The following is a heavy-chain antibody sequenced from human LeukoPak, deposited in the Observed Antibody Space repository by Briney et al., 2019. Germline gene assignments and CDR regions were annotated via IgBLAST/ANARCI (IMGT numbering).Heavy chain of an antibody. J-gene: IGHJ4*02. CDR3: ARGRRRRITMIVVAGPYFDY. V-gene: IGHV4-34*01. D-gene: IGHD3-22*01. Sequence: SETLSLTCTVSGASISSYYWSWIRQPPGKGLEWIGEINHSGSTNYNPSLKSRVTISVDTSKNQFSLKLSSVTAADTAVYYCARGRRRRITMIVVAGPYFDYWGQGTLVTVSS. CDR2: INHSGST. CDR1: GASISSYY.